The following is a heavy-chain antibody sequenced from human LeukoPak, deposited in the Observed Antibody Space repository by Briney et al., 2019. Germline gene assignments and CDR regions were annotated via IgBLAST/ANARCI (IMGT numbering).Heavy chain of an antibody. CDR2: IYYSGST. D-gene: IGHD3-22*01. V-gene: IGHV4-59*12. Sequence: SETLCLSSAVSGGSLSSYYWSWIRQPPGKGLEWIGYIYYSGSTNYNPSLTSRVTISVDKSKNHFSLKLSSVTAADTAVYYCACLTTAEAFDIWGQGTMITVSS. J-gene: IGHJ3*02. CDR3: ACLTTAEAFDI. CDR1: GGSLSSYY.